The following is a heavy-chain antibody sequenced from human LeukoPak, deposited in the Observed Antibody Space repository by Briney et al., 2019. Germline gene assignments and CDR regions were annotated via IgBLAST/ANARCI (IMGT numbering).Heavy chain of an antibody. CDR1: GFSFSSFG. V-gene: IGHV3-30*18. CDR2: ISFDGSNK. Sequence: GGSLRLSCAGSGFSFSSFGMHWFRQAPGKGLEWVAVISFDGSNKYYADSVKGRFTISGDNSKNTLYLQMNSLRAEDTAVYYCAKDSGEQQLVYYFDYWGQGTLVTASS. J-gene: IGHJ4*02. CDR3: AKDSGEQQLVYYFDY. D-gene: IGHD6-13*01.